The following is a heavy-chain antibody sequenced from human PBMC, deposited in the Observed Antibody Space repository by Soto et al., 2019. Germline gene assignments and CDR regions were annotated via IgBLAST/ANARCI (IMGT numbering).Heavy chain of an antibody. J-gene: IGHJ6*02. Sequence: PGGSLRLSCAASGFTFSTYAIHWVRQAPGKGLEWVAVISYDGANKYYADSVRGRFTISRDNSKNTLFLQVSSLRAEDTAVYYCAKDGGGYNYGYVMLDKYYYGMDVWGQGTTVTVSS. CDR2: ISYDGANK. D-gene: IGHD5-18*01. CDR3: AKDGGGYNYGYVMLDKYYYGMDV. V-gene: IGHV3-30-3*01. CDR1: GFTFSTYA.